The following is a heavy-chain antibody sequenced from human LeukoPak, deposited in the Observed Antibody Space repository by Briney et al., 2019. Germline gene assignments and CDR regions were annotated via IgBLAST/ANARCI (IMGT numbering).Heavy chain of an antibody. D-gene: IGHD2-15*01. CDR2: ISGSGGST. V-gene: IGHV3-23*01. Sequence: GGSLRLSCAASGFTFSSYAMSWVRQAPGKGLEWVSAISGSGGSTYYAGSVKGRFTISRDNSKNTLYLQMNSLRADGTAVYYCAKPVKYCSGGSCYSGLDAFDIWGQGTMVTVSS. CDR3: AKPVKYCSGGSCYSGLDAFDI. J-gene: IGHJ3*02. CDR1: GFTFSSYA.